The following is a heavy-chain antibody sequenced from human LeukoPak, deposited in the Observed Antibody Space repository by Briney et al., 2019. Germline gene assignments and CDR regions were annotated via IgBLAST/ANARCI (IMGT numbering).Heavy chain of an antibody. CDR2: INPNSGGT. CDR1: GYTFTGYY. J-gene: IGHJ4*02. D-gene: IGHD4-17*01. CDR3: ARETIYGDYGEFDY. Sequence: ASVKVSCKASGYTFTGYYMHRVRQAPGQGLEWMGWINPNSGGTNYAQKFQGRVTMTRDTSTSTAYMELSRLRSDDTAVYYCARETIYGDYGEFDYWGQGTLVTVSS. V-gene: IGHV1-2*02.